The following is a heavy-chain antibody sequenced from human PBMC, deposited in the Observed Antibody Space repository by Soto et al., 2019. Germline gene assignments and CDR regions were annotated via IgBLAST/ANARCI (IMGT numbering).Heavy chain of an antibody. CDR3: ASGDYYDTSGYYPDFDY. CDR2: ISAYNGNT. CDR1: GYTFTSYG. Sequence: QVQLVQSGAEVKKPGASVKVSCKASGYTFTSYGISWVRQAPGQGLEWMGWISAYNGNTNYAQKLQGRVTMTTDTSTSTAYMELRSLRSDDTAMYYCASGDYYDTSGYYPDFDYWGQGTLVTVSS. V-gene: IGHV1-18*01. J-gene: IGHJ4*02. D-gene: IGHD3-22*01.